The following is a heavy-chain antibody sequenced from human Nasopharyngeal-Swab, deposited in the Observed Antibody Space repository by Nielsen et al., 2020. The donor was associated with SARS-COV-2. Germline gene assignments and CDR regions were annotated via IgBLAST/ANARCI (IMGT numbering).Heavy chain of an antibody. CDR3: ARDKDYVDIVATRLRPIYYYDGMDV. D-gene: IGHD5-12*01. Sequence: WIRQPPGKGLEWVAVIPYDGSNKYYADSVKGRFTISRDNSKNTLYLQMNSLRAEDTAVYYCARDKDYVDIVATRLRPIYYYDGMDVWGQGTTGTVSS. CDR2: IPYDGSNK. J-gene: IGHJ6*02. V-gene: IGHV3-30-3*01.